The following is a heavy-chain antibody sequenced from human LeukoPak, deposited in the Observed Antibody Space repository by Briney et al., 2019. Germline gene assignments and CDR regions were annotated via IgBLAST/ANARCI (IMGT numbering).Heavy chain of an antibody. CDR2: INHNGNVN. CDR3: ARGGGLDV. J-gene: IGHJ6*02. Sequence: HPGGSLRPSCAASGFTFSSYWMNWARQAPGKGLEWVASINHNGNVNYYVDSVKGRFTISRDNAKNSLYLQMSNLRAEDTAVYFCARGGGLDVWGQGATVTVSS. V-gene: IGHV3-7*03. D-gene: IGHD3-16*01. CDR1: GFTFSSYW.